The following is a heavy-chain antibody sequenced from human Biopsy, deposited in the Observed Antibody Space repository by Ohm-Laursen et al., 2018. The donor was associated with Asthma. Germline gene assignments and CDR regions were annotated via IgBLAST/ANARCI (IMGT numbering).Heavy chain of an antibody. D-gene: IGHD6-13*01. CDR3: VRGSSSWHHGPFHYYYGLDV. CDR1: SGSGGYMRRGNYY. CDR2: IYYSGTT. V-gene: IGHV4-39*01. J-gene: IGHJ6*02. Sequence: TLSLTCSLSSGSGGYMRRGNYYWGWIRQPPGKGLEWIGSIYYSGTTYYTPSLESRVTVSADTPKNQFSLKLTSVSAADTAVYYCVRGSSSWHHGPFHYYYGLDVWGQGTTATVSS.